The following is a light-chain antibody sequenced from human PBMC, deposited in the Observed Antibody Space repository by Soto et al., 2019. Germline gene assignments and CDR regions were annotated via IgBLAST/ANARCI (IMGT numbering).Light chain of an antibody. V-gene: IGKV1-39*01. J-gene: IGKJ4*01. CDR1: LSINSY. CDR3: QQGYSTVLS. CDR2: GVS. Sequence: DIQMTQSPSSLSASVGDRITITCRAGLSINSYLNWYQQKPGKAPNLLIYGVSNLRSGVPSRFSGSGSGTDFTLTISNLQPEDFATYYCQQGYSTVLSFGGGTKVE.